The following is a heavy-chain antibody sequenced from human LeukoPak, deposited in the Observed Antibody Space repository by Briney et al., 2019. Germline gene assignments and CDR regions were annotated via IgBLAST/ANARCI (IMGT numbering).Heavy chain of an antibody. Sequence: ASVKVSCKASGYTFTGYYMHWVRQPPGQGLEWMGWINPNSGGTNYAQKFHGRVTMTRDTSISTAYMELSRLRSDDTAVYYCARVDCSSTSCYEGEPGYYYYGMDVWGQGTTVTVSS. V-gene: IGHV1-2*02. D-gene: IGHD2-2*01. CDR3: ARVDCSSTSCYEGEPGYYYYGMDV. CDR1: GYTFTGYY. CDR2: INPNSGGT. J-gene: IGHJ6*02.